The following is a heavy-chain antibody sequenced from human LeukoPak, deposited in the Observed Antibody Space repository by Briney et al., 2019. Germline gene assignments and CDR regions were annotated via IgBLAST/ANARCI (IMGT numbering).Heavy chain of an antibody. CDR1: GYTFTSYD. CDR3: ARALSWTTNSYYYMDV. Sequence: GASVKVSCKASGYTFTSYDINWVRQATGQRREWMGWMNPNSGNTGYAQKFQGRVTMTKNTSITTAYMELSSLRSEDTAVYYCARALSWTTNSYYYMDVWGKGTTVTVSS. D-gene: IGHD3/OR15-3a*01. CDR2: MNPNSGNT. V-gene: IGHV1-8*01. J-gene: IGHJ6*03.